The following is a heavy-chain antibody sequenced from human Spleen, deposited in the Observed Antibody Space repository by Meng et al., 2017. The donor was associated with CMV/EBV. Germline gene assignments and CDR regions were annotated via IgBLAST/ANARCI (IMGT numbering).Heavy chain of an antibody. CDR2: IQYDGSKT. CDR1: GFTFSNYG. Sequence: GGSLRLSCAASGFTFSNYGMHWVRQAPGKGLEWVTFIQYDGSKTSYANSEKGRSTISRDNSKNTVYLLMNSLRAEDTAVYYCARLPPHCRGGSCGYFDPWGQGTLVTVSS. V-gene: IGHV3-30*02. J-gene: IGHJ5*02. D-gene: IGHD2-15*01. CDR3: ARLPPHCRGGSCGYFDP.